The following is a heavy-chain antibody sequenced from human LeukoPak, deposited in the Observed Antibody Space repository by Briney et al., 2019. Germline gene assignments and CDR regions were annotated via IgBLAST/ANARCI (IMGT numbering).Heavy chain of an antibody. D-gene: IGHD6-13*01. Sequence: ASVKVSCKASGYTFTGYYMHLVRQAPGQGLEWMGRINPNSGGTNYAQKFQGRVTMTRDTSISTAYMELSRLRSDDTAVYYCARSYSSSWYYFDYWGQGTLVTVSS. V-gene: IGHV1-2*06. CDR2: INPNSGGT. J-gene: IGHJ4*02. CDR1: GYTFTGYY. CDR3: ARSYSSSWYYFDY.